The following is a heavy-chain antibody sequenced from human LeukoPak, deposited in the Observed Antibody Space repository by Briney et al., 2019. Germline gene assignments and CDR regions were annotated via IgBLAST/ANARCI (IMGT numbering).Heavy chain of an antibody. CDR1: GFNFNDAW. D-gene: IGHD1-7*01. J-gene: IGHJ4*02. V-gene: IGHV3-15*01. CDR3: TRTWPGNTCFNF. Sequence: GGSLRLSCATSGFNFNDAWMNWVRQAPGKGLEWLGRIKSISYGGTIDYAAPVKGRFTTSRDDSKNTLYLQMDSLGTEDTAIYYCTRTWPGNTCFNFWGQGTLVTVSS. CDR2: IKSISYGGTI.